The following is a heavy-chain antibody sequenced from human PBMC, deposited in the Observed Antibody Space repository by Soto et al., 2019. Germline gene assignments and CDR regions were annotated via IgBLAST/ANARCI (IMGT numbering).Heavy chain of an antibody. J-gene: IGHJ4*02. D-gene: IGHD3-3*01. CDR1: GGSISSGGYY. CDR2: IYYSGST. CDR3: ARFLGSTIFGVVTKSGAFDY. Sequence: QVQLQESGPGLVKPSQTLSLTRTVSGGSISSGGYYWSWIRQHPGKGLEWIGYIYYSGSTYYNPSLKSRVTISVDTSKNQFSLKLSSVTAADTAVYYCARFLGSTIFGVVTKSGAFDYWGQGTLVTVSS. V-gene: IGHV4-31*03.